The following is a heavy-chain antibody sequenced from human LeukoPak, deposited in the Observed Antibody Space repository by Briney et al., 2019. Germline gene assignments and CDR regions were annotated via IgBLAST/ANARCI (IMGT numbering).Heavy chain of an antibody. V-gene: IGHV1-2*02. CDR2: INPNSGGT. CDR1: GYTFTGYY. D-gene: IGHD5-12*01. Sequence: ASVKVSCKASGYTFTGYYMHWVRQAPGQGLEWMGWINPNSGGTNYAQKFQGRVTMTRDTSISTAHMELSRLRSDDTAVYYCARAGVSYSGYDYWGQGTLVTVSS. CDR3: ARAGVSYSGYDY. J-gene: IGHJ4*02.